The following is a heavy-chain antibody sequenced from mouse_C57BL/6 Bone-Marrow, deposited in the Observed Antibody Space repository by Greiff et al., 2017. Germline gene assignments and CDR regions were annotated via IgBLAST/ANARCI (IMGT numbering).Heavy chain of an antibody. CDR1: GFTFSDYY. CDR3: ARLEMDY. V-gene: IGHV5-12*01. Sequence: EVNVVESGGGLVQPGGSLKLSCAASGFTFSDYYMYWVRQTPEKRLEWVAYISNGGGSTYYPDTVKGRFTIARDNAKNPLYLQMSRLKSEDTAMYYCARLEMDYWGQGTSVTVSS. CDR2: ISNGGGST. J-gene: IGHJ4*01.